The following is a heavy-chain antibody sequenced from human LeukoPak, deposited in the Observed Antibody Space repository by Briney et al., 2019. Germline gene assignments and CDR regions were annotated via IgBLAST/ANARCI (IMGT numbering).Heavy chain of an antibody. J-gene: IGHJ4*02. CDR2: ISGSGGST. D-gene: IGHD3-3*01. Sequence: GGSLRLSCVASGFTFSSYWMHWVRQAPGKGLEWASAISGSGGSTYYADSVKGRFTISRDNSKNTLYLQMNSLRAEDTAVYYCAKGQRITIFGVVIKYYFDYWGQGTLVTVSS. V-gene: IGHV3-23*01. CDR3: AKGQRITIFGVVIKYYFDY. CDR1: GFTFSSYW.